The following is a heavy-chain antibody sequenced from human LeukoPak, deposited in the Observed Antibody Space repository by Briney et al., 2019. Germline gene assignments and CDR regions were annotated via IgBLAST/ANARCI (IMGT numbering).Heavy chain of an antibody. J-gene: IGHJ4*02. D-gene: IGHD3-3*01. Sequence: GGSPRLSCAASGFTFSSYAMSWVRQAPGKGLEWVSAISGSGGSTYYADSVKGRFTISRDNSKNTLYLQMNSLRAEDTAVYYCAKSIGRITIFGVGARPFDYWGQGTLVTVSS. CDR3: AKSIGRITIFGVGARPFDY. CDR1: GFTFSSYA. CDR2: ISGSGGST. V-gene: IGHV3-23*01.